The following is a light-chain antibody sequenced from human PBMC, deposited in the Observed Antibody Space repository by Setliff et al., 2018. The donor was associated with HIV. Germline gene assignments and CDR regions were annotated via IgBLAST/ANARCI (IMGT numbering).Light chain of an antibody. CDR1: SSDIGGYNY. V-gene: IGLV2-14*03. CDR2: DVS. CDR3: SSDTSSSTVV. Sequence: ALTQPASVSGSPGQSITISCIGTSSDIGGYNYVSWYQQHPGKAPKLMIYDVSNRPSGISNRFSGSKSGNTASLTISGLQAEDEADYYCSSDTSSSTVVFGGGTKGTVL. J-gene: IGLJ2*01.